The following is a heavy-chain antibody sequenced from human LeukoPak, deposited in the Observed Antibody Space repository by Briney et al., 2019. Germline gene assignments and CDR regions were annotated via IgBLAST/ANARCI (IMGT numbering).Heavy chain of an antibody. J-gene: IGHJ4*02. D-gene: IGHD6-6*01. CDR1: GYTFTGYY. CDR2: INPNSGGT. V-gene: IGHV1-2*02. Sequence: ASVKVSCKASGYTFTGYYMHWVRQAPGQGLEWMGWINPNSGGTNYAQKFQGRVTMTRDTAISTAYMGLSRLRSDDTAVYYCATTRAGYSSSSRFDDWGQGTLVTVSS. CDR3: ATTRAGYSSSSRFDD.